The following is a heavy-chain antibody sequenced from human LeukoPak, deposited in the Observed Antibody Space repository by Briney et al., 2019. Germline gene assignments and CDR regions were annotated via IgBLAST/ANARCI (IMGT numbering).Heavy chain of an antibody. V-gene: IGHV4-34*01. D-gene: IGHD6-6*01. CDR2: INHSGST. CDR3: AGDAEQLVVSY. J-gene: IGHJ4*02. Sequence: SETLSLTCAVYGGSFSGYYWSWIRQPPGKGLEWIGEINHSGSTSYNPSLKSRVTISVDTSKNQFSLKLSSVTAADTAVYYCAGDAEQLVVSYWGQGTLVTVSS. CDR1: GGSFSGYY.